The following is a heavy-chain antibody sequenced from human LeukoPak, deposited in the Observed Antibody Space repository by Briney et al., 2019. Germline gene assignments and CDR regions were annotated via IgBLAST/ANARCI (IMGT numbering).Heavy chain of an antibody. CDR1: GFTFSDYA. J-gene: IGHJ4*02. Sequence: GGSLRLSCAASGFTFSDYAIHWVRQAPGKGLEWVSVISNVGGSKHYADSVKGRFTISRDNSKSTLLLQMNSLRPEDTAVYYCARDLSTGPADYFFDSWGQGTLVTVSS. V-gene: IGHV3-30-3*01. CDR2: ISNVGGSK. CDR3: ARDLSTGPADYFFDS. D-gene: IGHD2-2*01.